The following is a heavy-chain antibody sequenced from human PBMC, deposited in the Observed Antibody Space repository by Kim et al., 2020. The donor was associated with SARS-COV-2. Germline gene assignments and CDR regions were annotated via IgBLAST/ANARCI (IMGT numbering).Heavy chain of an antibody. CDR3: ARGSMGYYGSGSYSDY. Sequence: GGSLRLSCAASGFTFSDYYMSWIRQAPGKGLEWVSYISSSSSYTNYADSVKGRFTISRDNAKNSLYLQMNSLRAEDTAVYYCARGSMGYYGSGSYSDYWGQGTLVTVSS. V-gene: IGHV3-11*05. D-gene: IGHD3-10*01. J-gene: IGHJ4*02. CDR1: GFTFSDYY. CDR2: ISSSSSYT.